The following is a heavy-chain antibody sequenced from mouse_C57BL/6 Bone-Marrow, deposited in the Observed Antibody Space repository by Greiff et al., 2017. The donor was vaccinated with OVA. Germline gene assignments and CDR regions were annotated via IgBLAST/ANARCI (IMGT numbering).Heavy chain of an antibody. D-gene: IGHD2-5*01. J-gene: IGHJ4*01. CDR3: TRVYSNYYAMDY. V-gene: IGHV1-15*01. CDR1: GYTFTDYE. Sequence: QVQLQQSGAELVRPGASVTLSCKASGYTFTDYEMHWVKQTPVHGLEWIGAIDPETGGTAYNQKFKGKAILTVDKSSSTAYMELRSLTSEDSAVYYCTRVYSNYYAMDYWGQGTSVTVSS. CDR2: IDPETGGT.